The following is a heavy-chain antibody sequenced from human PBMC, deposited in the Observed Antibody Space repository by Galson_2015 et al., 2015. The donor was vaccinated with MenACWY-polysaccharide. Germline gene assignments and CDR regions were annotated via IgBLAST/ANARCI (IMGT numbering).Heavy chain of an antibody. CDR2: IFNRGRT. V-gene: IGHV4-31*03. D-gene: IGHD4-17*01. Sequence: TLSLTCNVSGGSISSSGYHWTWIRQRPRKGLEWIGYIFNRGRTKTNPSLESRVTVSADRSKNQFSLKLSSVTAADTAVYYCAGIPSTMTSFGWFGPWGQGTLVTVSS. CDR1: GGSISSSGYH. J-gene: IGHJ5*02. CDR3: AGIPSTMTSFGWFGP.